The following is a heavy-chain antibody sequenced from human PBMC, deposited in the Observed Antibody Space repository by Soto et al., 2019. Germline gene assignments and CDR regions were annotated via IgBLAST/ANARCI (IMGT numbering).Heavy chain of an antibody. J-gene: IGHJ5*02. V-gene: IGHV3-23*01. CDR3: ATSPHPYYYGSGSNNWFDP. D-gene: IGHD3-10*01. Sequence: PGGSLRLSCAASGFTFRSYAMSWVRQAPGKGLEWVSAISGSGGSTYYADSVKGRFTISRDNSKNTLYLQMNSLRAEDTAVYYCATSPHPYYYGSGSNNWFDPWGQGTLVTVSS. CDR2: ISGSGGST. CDR1: GFTFRSYA.